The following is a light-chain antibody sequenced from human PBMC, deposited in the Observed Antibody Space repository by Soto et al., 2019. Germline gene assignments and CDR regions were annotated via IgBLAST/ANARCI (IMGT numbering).Light chain of an antibody. CDR3: QQYHNWPVT. J-gene: IGKJ4*01. CDR2: DAS. CDR1: QSVSSN. Sequence: EIAMTQSPPTLSVSPGERATLSCRASQSVSSNLAWYQQKPGQAPRLLISDASDRATGIPDRFSGSGSGTDFTLTVNSLQSEDIAVYYCQQYHNWPVTFGGGTKVDIK. V-gene: IGKV3D-15*01.